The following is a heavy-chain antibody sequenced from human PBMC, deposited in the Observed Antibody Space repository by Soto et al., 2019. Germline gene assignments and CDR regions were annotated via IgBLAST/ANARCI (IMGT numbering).Heavy chain of an antibody. V-gene: IGHV3-30*18. CDR3: AKDFSGGFDY. D-gene: IGHD6-19*01. Sequence: QVQLVESGGGVVQPGRSLRLSCAASGFTFSSYGMHWVRQAPGKGLEWVAVISYDGSNKYYADSVKGRFTISRDNSKNTLYLQMNSLRAEDTAVYYCAKDFSGGFDYWGQGTLVTVSS. J-gene: IGHJ4*02. CDR2: ISYDGSNK. CDR1: GFTFSSYG.